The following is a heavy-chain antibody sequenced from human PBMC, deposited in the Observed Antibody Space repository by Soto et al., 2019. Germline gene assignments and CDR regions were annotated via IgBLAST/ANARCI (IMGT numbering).Heavy chain of an antibody. CDR2: IYWNDDE. Sequence: SGPTLVNPPQTLTLTCNFSGFSLTTRGVGVGWIRQPPGKALEWLALIYWNDDERYSPSLRSRLTITKDTSKNQVVLTMTNMEAVDTATYYCAPSRRSSRDAFDFWGQGTMVTVSS. D-gene: IGHD6-6*01. V-gene: IGHV2-5*01. J-gene: IGHJ3*01. CDR3: APSRRSSRDAFDF. CDR1: GFSLTTRGVG.